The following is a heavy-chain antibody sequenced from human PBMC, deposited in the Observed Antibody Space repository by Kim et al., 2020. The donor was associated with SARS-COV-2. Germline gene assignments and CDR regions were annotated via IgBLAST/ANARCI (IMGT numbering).Heavy chain of an antibody. Sequence: GGSLRLSCAASGFTFSSYGMHWVRQAPGKGLEWVAVISYDGSNKYYADSVKGRFTISRDNSKNTLYLQMNSLRAEDTAVYYCAKVASMVRGVIIYYFDYWGQGTLVTVSS. CDR3: AKVASMVRGVIIYYFDY. CDR1: GFTFSSYG. CDR2: ISYDGSNK. V-gene: IGHV3-30*18. D-gene: IGHD3-10*01. J-gene: IGHJ4*02.